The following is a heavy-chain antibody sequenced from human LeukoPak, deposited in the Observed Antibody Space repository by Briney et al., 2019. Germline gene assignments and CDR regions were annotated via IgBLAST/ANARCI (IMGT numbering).Heavy chain of an antibody. CDR1: GFTFSSYD. V-gene: IGHV3-23*01. D-gene: IGHD2-21*02. CDR3: AKDRSVVTAGDFRH. CDR2: ISGSGGST. Sequence: GGSLRLSCAASGFTFSSYDMHWVRQAPGKGLEWVSAISGSGGSTYYADSVKGRFTISRDNSKIPLYLQMNSLRAEDTAVYYCAKDRSVVTAGDFRHWGQDTLVTVST. J-gene: IGHJ1*01.